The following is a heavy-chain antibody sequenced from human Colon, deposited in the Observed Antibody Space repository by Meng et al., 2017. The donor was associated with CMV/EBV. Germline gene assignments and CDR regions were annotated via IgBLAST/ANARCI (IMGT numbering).Heavy chain of an antibody. Sequence: VLVVEAGGGVVQPGSSLRLSCAAFGFIFSTYAMYWVRQAAGKGLEWVAVISYDGNNKYYADSVKGRFTISRDNSKNTLFLQMNSLRADDTAVYYCARGPSYSHYFDYWGQGTLVTVSS. J-gene: IGHJ4*02. V-gene: IGHV3-30*14. CDR2: ISYDGNNK. CDR3: ARGPSYSHYFDY. D-gene: IGHD4-11*01. CDR1: GFIFSTYA.